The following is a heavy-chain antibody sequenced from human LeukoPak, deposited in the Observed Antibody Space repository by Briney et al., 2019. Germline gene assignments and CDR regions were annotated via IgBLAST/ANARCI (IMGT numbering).Heavy chain of an antibody. CDR3: ARGRRYCSGGSCLYYFDY. CDR1: GFTLSNHW. D-gene: IGHD2-15*01. CDR2: IKQDGIEK. J-gene: IGHJ4*02. Sequence: GGSLRLSCAASGFTLSNHWMIWVRQAPGKGLECVANIKQDGIEKYYLDSVKGRFTISRDNAKNTLYLQMNSLRSEDTAVYYCARGRRYCSGGSCLYYFDYWGREPWSPSPQ. V-gene: IGHV3-7*03.